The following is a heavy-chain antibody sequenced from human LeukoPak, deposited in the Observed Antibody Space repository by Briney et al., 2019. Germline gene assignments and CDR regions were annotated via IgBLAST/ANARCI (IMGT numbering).Heavy chain of an antibody. J-gene: IGHJ4*02. CDR2: IKSKTDGGTT. CDR3: PTEICGSPSCSGDY. CDR1: GFTFSNAW. Sequence: PGGSLRLSCAASGFTFSNAWMSWVRQAPGKGLEWVGRIKSKTDGGTTDYAAPVKGRFTISRDDSKNTLYLQMNSLKTEDTAVYYCPTEICGSPSCSGDYWGRETLVTVSS. V-gene: IGHV3-15*01. D-gene: IGHD2-2*01.